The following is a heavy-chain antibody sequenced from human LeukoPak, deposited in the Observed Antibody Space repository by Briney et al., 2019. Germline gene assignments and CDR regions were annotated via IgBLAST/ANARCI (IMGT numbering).Heavy chain of an antibody. D-gene: IGHD2-2*01. J-gene: IGHJ3*02. CDR1: GYTFTGYY. V-gene: IGHV1-2*02. CDR3: AREAFYCSSTSCPPQKRMVRGVIIVERYDAFDI. Sequence: GASVKVSCKASGYTFTGYYMHWVRQAPGQGLEWMGWINPKSGGTNYAQKFQGRVTMTRDTSISTAYMELSRLRSDDTAVYYCAREAFYCSSTSCPPQKRMVRGVIIVERYDAFDIWGQGTMVTVSS. CDR2: INPKSGGT.